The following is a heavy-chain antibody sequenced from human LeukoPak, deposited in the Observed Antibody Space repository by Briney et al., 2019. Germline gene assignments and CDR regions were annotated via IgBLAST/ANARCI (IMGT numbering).Heavy chain of an antibody. D-gene: IGHD1-26*01. J-gene: IGHJ6*02. CDR1: GGSISSYY. CDR3: ARVGSYYLYYYYGMDV. V-gene: IGHV4-4*07. Sequence: SETLSLTCTVSGGSISSYYWSWIRQPAGKGLEWIGRIYTSGSTNYNPSLKSRVTISVDTSKNQFSLKLSSVTAADTAVYYCARVGSYYLYYYYGMDVWGQGTTVTVSS. CDR2: IYTSGST.